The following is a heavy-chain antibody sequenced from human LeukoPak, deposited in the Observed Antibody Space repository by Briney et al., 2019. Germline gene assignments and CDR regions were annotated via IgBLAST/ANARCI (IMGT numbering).Heavy chain of an antibody. V-gene: IGHV4-38-2*02. CDR1: GYSISSGYY. J-gene: IGHJ3*02. CDR3: AREDDAFDI. Sequence: PSDTLSLTCAVSGYSISSGYYWGWIRQPPGKGLEWIGSIYHSGSTYYNPSLKSRVTISVDTSKNQFSLKLSSVTAADTAVYYCAREDDAFDIWGQGTMVTVSS. CDR2: IYHSGST.